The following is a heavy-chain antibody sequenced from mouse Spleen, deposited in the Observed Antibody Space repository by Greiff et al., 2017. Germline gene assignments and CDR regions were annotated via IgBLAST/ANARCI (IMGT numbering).Heavy chain of an antibody. CDR1: GFTFSSYA. CDR3: ARHLTGTH. D-gene: IGHD4-1*01. CDR2: ISSGGSYT. V-gene: IGHV5-9-3*01. J-gene: IGHJ3*01. Sequence: EVHLVESGGGLVKPGGSLKLSCAASGFTFSSYAMSWVRQTPEKRLEWVATISSGGSYTYYPDSVKGRFTISRDNAKNTLYLQMSSLRSEDTAMYYCARHLTGTHWGQGTLVTVSA.